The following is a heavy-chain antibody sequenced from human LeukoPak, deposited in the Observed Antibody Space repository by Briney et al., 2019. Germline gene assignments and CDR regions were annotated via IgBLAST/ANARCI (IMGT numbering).Heavy chain of an antibody. D-gene: IGHD3-10*01. CDR2: ISSSSSYI. V-gene: IGHV3-21*01. CDR1: GFTFSSYS. CDR3: ARGTHYYGSGSYYMCDY. J-gene: IGHJ4*02. Sequence: KTGGSLRLSCAASGFTFSSYSMNWVRQAPGKGLEWVSSISSSSSYIYYADSVKGRFTISRDNAKNSLYLHMNSLRAEDTAVYYCARGTHYYGSGSYYMCDYWGQETLVTVSS.